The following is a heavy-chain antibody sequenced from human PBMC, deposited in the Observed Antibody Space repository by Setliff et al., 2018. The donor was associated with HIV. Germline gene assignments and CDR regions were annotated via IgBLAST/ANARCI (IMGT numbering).Heavy chain of an antibody. D-gene: IGHD2-21*02. Sequence: SETLSLTCSVSGGSIWSNSYYWGWIRQPPGKGLEWIGSISYSGNTYSSPSLKSRVIISVDASTNQVSLKLSSVTAADTAVYYCGTVTAGHWYFDLWGRGTLVTVS. J-gene: IGHJ2*01. CDR2: ISYSGNT. CDR3: GTVTAGHWYFDL. V-gene: IGHV4-39*01. CDR1: GGSIWSNSYY.